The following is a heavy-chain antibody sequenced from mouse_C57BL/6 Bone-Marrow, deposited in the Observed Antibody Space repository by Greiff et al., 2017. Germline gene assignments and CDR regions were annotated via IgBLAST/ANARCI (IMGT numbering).Heavy chain of an antibody. J-gene: IGHJ4*01. CDR1: GYTFTSYW. Sequence: QVQLQQPGAELVMPGASVKLSCKASGYTFTSYWMHWVKQRPGQGLEWIGEIDPSDSYTNYNQKFKGKSTLTVDKSSSTAYMQLSSLTSEDSAVYYCGGGGYYAMDYWGQGTSGTVSS. V-gene: IGHV1-69*01. CDR3: GGGGYYAMDY. CDR2: IDPSDSYT.